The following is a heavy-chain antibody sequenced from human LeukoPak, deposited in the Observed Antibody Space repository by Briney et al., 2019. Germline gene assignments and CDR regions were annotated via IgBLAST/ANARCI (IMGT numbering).Heavy chain of an antibody. CDR2: ISDIGSI. D-gene: IGHD2-2*02. Sequence: SEPLSLTCTVSGGSISSYYWSWIRQPPGKGLEWIAYISDIGSINYNPSLKSRVTISVDTSKNQFSLKLRSVTAADTAVYYCARCFNIVVVPAAIRRNCYGMDVWGQGTTVTVSS. CDR1: GGSISSYY. V-gene: IGHV4-59*12. J-gene: IGHJ6*02. CDR3: ARCFNIVVVPAAIRRNCYGMDV.